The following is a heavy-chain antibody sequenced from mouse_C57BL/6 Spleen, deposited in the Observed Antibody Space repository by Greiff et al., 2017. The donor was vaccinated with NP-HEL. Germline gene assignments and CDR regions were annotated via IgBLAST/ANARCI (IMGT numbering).Heavy chain of an antibody. CDR3: ARRDDDDNYYAMDY. D-gene: IGHD2-4*01. J-gene: IGHJ4*01. CDR1: GFSLTSYG. Sequence: VQGVESGPGLVAPSQSLSITCTVSGFSLTSYGVHWVRQPPGKGLEWLVVIWSDGSTTYNSAIKSRLSISKDNSKSQVFLKMNSLQTDDTAMYYSARRDDDDNYYAMDYWGQGTSVTVSS. CDR2: IWSDGST. V-gene: IGHV2-6*03.